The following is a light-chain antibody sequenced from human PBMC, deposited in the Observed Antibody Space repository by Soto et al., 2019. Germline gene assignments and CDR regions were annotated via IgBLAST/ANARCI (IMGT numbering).Light chain of an antibody. Sequence: DIQMTQSPSTLSASVGDRVTITCRASQSISRLLAWYQQKPGKAPQLLMYDASTLERGVPSRFSGSGSGTEFTLTINSLQPDAFATYYCQQYNSYSSWTFGQGTKVEIK. J-gene: IGKJ1*01. V-gene: IGKV1-5*01. CDR1: QSISRL. CDR3: QQYNSYSSWT. CDR2: DAS.